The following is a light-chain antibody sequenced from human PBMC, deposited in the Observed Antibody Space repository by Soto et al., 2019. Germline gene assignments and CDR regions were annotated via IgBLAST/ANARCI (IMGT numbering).Light chain of an antibody. Sequence: DIQMTQSPSSLSASVGDRITFPCKASQAINNYLNWYKHKLGQAPKLLIYDASNLQRGVPSRFSGSGSGTHFTLTITSLQSEDFATYYCQQSENGPLTFGGGTKVEIK. V-gene: IGKV1-33*01. J-gene: IGKJ4*01. CDR3: QQSENGPLT. CDR2: DAS. CDR1: QAINNY.